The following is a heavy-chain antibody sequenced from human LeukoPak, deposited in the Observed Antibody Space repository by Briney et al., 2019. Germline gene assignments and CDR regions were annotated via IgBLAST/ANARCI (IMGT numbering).Heavy chain of an antibody. V-gene: IGHV3-30*18. CDR1: KFTFSNYG. Sequence: GGSLRLSCAASKFTFSNYGMHWVRQAPGKGLGWVAVISSSGAIQYYLESVKGRFTISRDNSGNTLYLQMNSLRPEDTAVYYCAKEYDSRGYGANFDNWGQGTLVTVSS. J-gene: IGHJ4*02. CDR3: AKEYDSRGYGANFDN. D-gene: IGHD3-10*01. CDR2: ISSSGAIQ.